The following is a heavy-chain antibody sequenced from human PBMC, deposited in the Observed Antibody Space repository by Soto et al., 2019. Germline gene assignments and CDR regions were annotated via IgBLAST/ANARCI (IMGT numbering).Heavy chain of an antibody. CDR1: GYTFTSYV. CDR2: ISAYNGNT. Sequence: ASVKVSCKASGYTFTSYVISWVLQAPGQGLEWMGWISAYNGNTNYAQKLQGRVTMTTDTSTSTAYMELRSLRSDDTAVYYCARDPGYSYGRTSAFDIWGQGTMVTVSS. D-gene: IGHD5-18*01. V-gene: IGHV1-18*04. CDR3: ARDPGYSYGRTSAFDI. J-gene: IGHJ3*02.